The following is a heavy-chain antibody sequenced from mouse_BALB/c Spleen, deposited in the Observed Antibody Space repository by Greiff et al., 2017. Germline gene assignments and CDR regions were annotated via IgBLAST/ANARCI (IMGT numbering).Heavy chain of an antibody. CDR2: ISSGGSYT. V-gene: IGHV5-9-4*01. Sequence: EVKLVESGGGLVKPGGSLKLSCAASGFTFSSYAMSWVRQSPEKRLEWVAEISSGGSYTYYPDTVTGRFTISRDNAKNTLYLEMSSLRSEDTAMYYCAKPYGSSSWFAYWGQGTLVTVSA. J-gene: IGHJ3*01. CDR3: AKPYGSSSWFAY. CDR1: GFTFSSYA. D-gene: IGHD1-1*01.